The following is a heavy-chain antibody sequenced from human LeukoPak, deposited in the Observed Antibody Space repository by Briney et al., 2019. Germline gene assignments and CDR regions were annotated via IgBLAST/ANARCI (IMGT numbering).Heavy chain of an antibody. J-gene: IGHJ5*02. CDR1: GFTFSNYA. CDR3: ARGYGDWFDP. V-gene: IGHV3-23*01. D-gene: IGHD3-10*01. Sequence: GGSLRLSCAASGFTFSNYAMSWVRQAPGKGLEWVSAISGSGGSTFYPGSVKGRFTISRDNSKNTLYLQMNSLRAEDTAVYYCARGYGDWFDPWGQGTLVTVSS. CDR2: ISGSGGST.